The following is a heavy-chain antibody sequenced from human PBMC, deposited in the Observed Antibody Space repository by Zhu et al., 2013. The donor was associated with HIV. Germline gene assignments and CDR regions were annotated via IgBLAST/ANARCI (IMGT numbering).Heavy chain of an antibody. D-gene: IGHD4-17*01. J-gene: IGHJ4*02. CDR2: INPGGDGT. V-gene: IGHV1-46*03. CDR1: GYAFTSYY. Sequence: QVQLVQSGAEVKKPGASVKVSCKASGYAFTSYYMHWVRQAPGQGPQWMGIINPGGDGTTYAQKFRGRVTMTRDTSTSTVYMELSSLRSEDTAVYYCARGLKMTAVTTEFDYWGQGTLVTVSS. CDR3: ARGLKMTAVTTEFDY.